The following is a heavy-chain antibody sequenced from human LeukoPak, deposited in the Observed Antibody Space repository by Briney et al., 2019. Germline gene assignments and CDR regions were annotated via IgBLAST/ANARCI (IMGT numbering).Heavy chain of an antibody. CDR1: GFTVSTNY. Sequence: GGSLRLSCVASGFTVSTNYMSWVRQAPGKGLEWVSVIYSGGLTYYADSVKGRFTISRHDSKNTVYLQMNNLRAEDTALYYCARVAPGYTYAYGAPYYFDNWGQGTLVTVSP. D-gene: IGHD5-18*01. V-gene: IGHV3-53*04. CDR2: IYSGGLT. J-gene: IGHJ4*02. CDR3: ARVAPGYTYAYGAPYYFDN.